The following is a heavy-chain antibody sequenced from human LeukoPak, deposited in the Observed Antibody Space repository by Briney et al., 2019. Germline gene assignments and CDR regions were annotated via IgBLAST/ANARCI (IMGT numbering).Heavy chain of an antibody. Sequence: PGESLKISCKGSGYSFTNYWITWVRQMPGKGLGWMGRIDPSDSYTNYSPSFQGHVTISADKSISTAYPQWSSLKASDTAMYYCARTYCSGSGSVDYWGQGTLVTVSS. D-gene: IGHD3-10*01. CDR1: GYSFTNYW. V-gene: IGHV5-10-1*01. CDR2: IDPSDSYT. CDR3: ARTYCSGSGSVDY. J-gene: IGHJ4*02.